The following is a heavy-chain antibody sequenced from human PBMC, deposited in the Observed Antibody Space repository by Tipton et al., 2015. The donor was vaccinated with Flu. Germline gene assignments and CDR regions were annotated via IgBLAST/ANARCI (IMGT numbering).Heavy chain of an antibody. J-gene: IGHJ6*02. Sequence: QSGPEVKKPGASVKVSCKASGYTFTGYYMHWVRQAPGQGLEWMGWINPNSGGTNYAQKFQGRVTMTRDTSISTAYMGLSRLRSDDTAVYYCARDQMIVVVMAYYGMDVWGQGTTVTVSS. V-gene: IGHV1-2*02. CDR1: GYTFTGYY. D-gene: IGHD3-22*01. CDR2: INPNSGGT. CDR3: ARDQMIVVVMAYYGMDV.